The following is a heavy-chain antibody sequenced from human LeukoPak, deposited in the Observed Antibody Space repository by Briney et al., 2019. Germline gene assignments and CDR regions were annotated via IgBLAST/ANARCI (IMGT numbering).Heavy chain of an antibody. CDR2: IYYSGST. Sequence: PSETLSLTCTVSGGSISSSSYYWGWIRQPPGKGLEWIGSIYYSGSTYYNPSLESRVTISVDTSKNQFSLKLSSVTAADTAVYYCARPQEVVPAAMGLYSSSWNDAFDIWGQGTMVTVSS. V-gene: IGHV4-39*01. CDR1: GGSISSSSYY. CDR3: ARPQEVVPAAMGLYSSSWNDAFDI. D-gene: IGHD2-2*01. J-gene: IGHJ3*02.